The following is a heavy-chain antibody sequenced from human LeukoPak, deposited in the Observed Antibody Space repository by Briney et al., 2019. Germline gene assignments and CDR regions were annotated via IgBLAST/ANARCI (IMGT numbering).Heavy chain of an antibody. V-gene: IGHV4-4*07. J-gene: IGHJ6*02. D-gene: IGHD5-18*01. CDR3: ARDAAMGTYYYYGMDV. CDR2: IYASGST. CDR1: GGSISGYY. Sequence: SETLSLTCTVSGGSISGYYWSWIRQPAGKGLEWIGRIYASGSTNYNPSLKSRVTMSVDTSKNQFSLKLSSVTAADTAVYYCARDAAMGTYYYYGMDVWGQGTTVTVSS.